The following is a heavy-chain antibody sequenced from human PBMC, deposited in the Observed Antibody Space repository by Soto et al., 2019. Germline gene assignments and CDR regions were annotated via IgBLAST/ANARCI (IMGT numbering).Heavy chain of an antibody. Sequence: QVQLVQSGAEVKKPGSSVKVSCKASGGTFSSYAISWVRHAPGQGLQWMGGIIPIFGTANYAQKFQGRVTITADESTSTAYMELSSLRSEDTAVYYCAREYYYEISGYYSLDYWGQGTLVTVSS. V-gene: IGHV1-69*01. CDR3: AREYYYEISGYYSLDY. CDR2: IIPIFGTA. J-gene: IGHJ4*02. CDR1: GGTFSSYA. D-gene: IGHD3-22*01.